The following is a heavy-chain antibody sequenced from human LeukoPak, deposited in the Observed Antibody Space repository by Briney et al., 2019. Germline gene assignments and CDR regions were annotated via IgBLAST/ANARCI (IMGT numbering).Heavy chain of an antibody. J-gene: IGHJ5*02. V-gene: IGHV3-21*04. CDR2: IDTTSTYI. D-gene: IGHD4-17*01. CDR1: GFTFSSFN. CDR3: ARGGEDYGDYYTGNWFDP. Sequence: GGSLRLSCAASGFTFSSFNMNWVRQAPGKGLEWVASIDTTSTYIFYADSVKGRFTISRDNSKNTLYLQMNSLRAEDTAVYYCARGGEDYGDYYTGNWFDPWGQGTLVTVSS.